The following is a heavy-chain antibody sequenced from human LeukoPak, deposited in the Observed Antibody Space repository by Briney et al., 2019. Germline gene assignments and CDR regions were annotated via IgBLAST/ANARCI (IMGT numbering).Heavy chain of an antibody. CDR1: GYTFTGYY. Sequence: ASVKVSCKGSGYTFTGYYMHWVRQAPGQELEWMGWINPNSGGTNYAQKFQGRVTMTRDTSISTAYMELSRLRSDDTAVYYCAREEGVGATMGLDYWGQGTLVTVSS. CDR2: INPNSGGT. J-gene: IGHJ4*02. V-gene: IGHV1-2*02. D-gene: IGHD1-26*01. CDR3: AREEGVGATMGLDY.